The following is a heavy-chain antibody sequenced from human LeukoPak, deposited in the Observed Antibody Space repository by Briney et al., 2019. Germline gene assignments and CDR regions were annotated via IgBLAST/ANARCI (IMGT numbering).Heavy chain of an antibody. Sequence: ASVKVSCTASGYTFTGYYMHWVRQAPGQGLEWMGWINPNSGGTNYAQKFQGWVTMTRDTSISTAYMELSRLRSDDTAVYYCARDGLSDSSWGFYYYYYGMDVWGQGTTVTVSS. D-gene: IGHD6-13*01. J-gene: IGHJ6*02. CDR3: ARDGLSDSSWGFYYYYYGMDV. V-gene: IGHV1-2*04. CDR1: GYTFTGYY. CDR2: INPNSGGT.